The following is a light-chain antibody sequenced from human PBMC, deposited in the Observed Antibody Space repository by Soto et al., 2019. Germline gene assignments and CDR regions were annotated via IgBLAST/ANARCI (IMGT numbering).Light chain of an antibody. J-gene: IGKJ4*01. V-gene: IGKV3-20*01. CDR3: QQYGSSPPLT. CDR2: GAS. Sequence: EFVLTQSPGTLSLSPGERATLSCRASQSVSSSFLAWDQQKPGQAPRILIYGASTRATGIPDRFSGSGSGTDFTLTISRLEPEDCAVYYCQQYGSSPPLTCGGGTKVEIK. CDR1: QSVSSSF.